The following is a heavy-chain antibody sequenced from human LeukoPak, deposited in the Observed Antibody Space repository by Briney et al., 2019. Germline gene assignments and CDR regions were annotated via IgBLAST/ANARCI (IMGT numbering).Heavy chain of an antibody. CDR1: GGSISSGNYY. CDR3: VRGRGTAVTTGNWFDP. J-gene: IGHJ5*02. Sequence: PSETLSLTCTVSGGSISSGNYYWNWLRQPPGTGLECIGYIHYSGSTYYNPSLKSRVTISVDTSKNQFSLKLSSVTAADAAVYYCVRGRGTAVTTGNWFDPWGQGTLVTVSS. D-gene: IGHD4-17*01. CDR2: IHYSGST. V-gene: IGHV4-30-4*01.